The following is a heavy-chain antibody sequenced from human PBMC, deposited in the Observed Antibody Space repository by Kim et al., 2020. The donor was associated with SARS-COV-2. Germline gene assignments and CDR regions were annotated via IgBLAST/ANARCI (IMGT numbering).Heavy chain of an antibody. J-gene: IGHJ4*02. CDR3: AGVKEGYSSGWYPDY. Sequence: NPSLKSRVTISVDTSKNQFSLKLRSVTAADTAVYYCAGVKEGYSSGWYPDYWGQGTLVSVSS. D-gene: IGHD6-19*01. V-gene: IGHV4-59*01.